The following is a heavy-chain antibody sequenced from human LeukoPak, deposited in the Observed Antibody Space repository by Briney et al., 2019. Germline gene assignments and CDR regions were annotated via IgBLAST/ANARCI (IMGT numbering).Heavy chain of an antibody. V-gene: IGHV3-23*01. Sequence: PGGSLRLPCAASGFPLTHYAMSWVRQAPGKGLEGVSEIINSGVSTYLADSVQGRFTISRDDSVNTLYLQMSRLRAEDTAVYFCAKRRDGYNSGAFDIWGQGTMVTVSS. CDR1: GFPLTHYA. D-gene: IGHD5-24*01. CDR3: AKRRDGYNSGAFDI. CDR2: IINSGVST. J-gene: IGHJ3*02.